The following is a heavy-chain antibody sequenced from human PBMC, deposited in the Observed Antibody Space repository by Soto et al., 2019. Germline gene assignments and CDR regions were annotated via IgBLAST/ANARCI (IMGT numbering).Heavy chain of an antibody. D-gene: IGHD1-26*01. CDR1: GGSITGYY. CDR3: ARVDTGSYFEGDL. J-gene: IGHJ4*02. V-gene: IGHV4-59*01. Sequence: QVQLQESGPGLVKPSETLSLTCTVSGGSITGYYWNWLRQCPGKGLEWIGHIYYSGRTTYNPSLKSRVIISVDMSENQFSLKVTSVTAADTAVYYCARVDTGSYFEGDLWGPGTLVTVSS. CDR2: IYYSGRT.